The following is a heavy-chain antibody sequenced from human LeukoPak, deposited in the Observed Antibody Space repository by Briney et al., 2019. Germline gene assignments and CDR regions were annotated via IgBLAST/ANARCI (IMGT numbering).Heavy chain of an antibody. D-gene: IGHD3-16*01. CDR3: ARVRNGLFDP. CDR1: GDSVSSNSAA. Sequence: SQTLSLTCAISGDSVSSNSAAWNWIRQSPSGGLEWLGRTFYRSKWYNEYAVSVKSRITINPGTSKNQFSLQLNSVTPEDTAVYYCARVRNGLFDPWGQGTLVTVSS. V-gene: IGHV6-1*01. J-gene: IGHJ5*02. CDR2: TFYRSKWYN.